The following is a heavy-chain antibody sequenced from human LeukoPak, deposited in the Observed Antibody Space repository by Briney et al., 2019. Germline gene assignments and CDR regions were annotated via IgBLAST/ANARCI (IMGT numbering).Heavy chain of an antibody. CDR3: GAGYSYGPVDY. CDR2: ISWNSGSI. CDR1: GFTFDDYA. Sequence: SLRLSCAASGFTFDDYAMHWVRQAPGKGLEWVSGISWNSGSIGYADSVKGRFTISRDNAKNSLYLQMNSLRDEDTAVYYCGAGYSYGPVDYWGQGTLVTVSS. V-gene: IGHV3-9*01. D-gene: IGHD5-18*01. J-gene: IGHJ4*02.